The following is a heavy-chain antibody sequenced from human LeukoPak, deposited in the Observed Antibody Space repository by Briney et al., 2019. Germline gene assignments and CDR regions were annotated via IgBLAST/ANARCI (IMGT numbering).Heavy chain of an antibody. V-gene: IGHV1-69*01. CDR2: IIPIFGTA. Sequence: SVKVSCKASGGTFSSYAISWVRQAPGQGFEWMGGIIPIFGTANYAQKFQGRVTITADESTSTAYMELSSLRSEDTAVYYCAKEPVKYCSGGSCYSGDYYYMDVWAKGPRSPSP. CDR1: GGTFSSYA. CDR3: AKEPVKYCSGGSCYSGDYYYMDV. D-gene: IGHD2-15*01. J-gene: IGHJ6*03.